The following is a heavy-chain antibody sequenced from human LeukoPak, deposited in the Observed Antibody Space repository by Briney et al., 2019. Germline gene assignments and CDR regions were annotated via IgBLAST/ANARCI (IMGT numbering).Heavy chain of an antibody. CDR1: GGSISSSSYY. J-gene: IGHJ4*02. D-gene: IGHD3-22*01. CDR2: IYYSGST. CDR3: ARAPYYDSSGYYQFDY. V-gene: IGHV4-39*01. Sequence: PSETLSLTCTVSGGSISSSSYYWGWIREPPGKRLEWIGSIYYSGSTYYNPSLKSRVTISVDTSKNQFSLKLSSVTAADTAVYYCARAPYYDSSGYYQFDYWGQGTLVTVSS.